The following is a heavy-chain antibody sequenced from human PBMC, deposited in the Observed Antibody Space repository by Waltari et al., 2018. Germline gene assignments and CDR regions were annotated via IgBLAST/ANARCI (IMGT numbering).Heavy chain of an antibody. CDR2: INPNTGGT. Sequence: QVQLVQSGAEVKKPGASVNVSCKASGYNFIGYYIHWVRQAPGQGLEWMRWINPNTGGTKEAQKYQGRVTLTRDTSISTAYMELSSLGSDDMAVFYCARQAARNFDYWGQGTLVTVSS. CDR1: GYNFIGYY. J-gene: IGHJ4*02. V-gene: IGHV1-2*02. CDR3: ARQAARNFDY.